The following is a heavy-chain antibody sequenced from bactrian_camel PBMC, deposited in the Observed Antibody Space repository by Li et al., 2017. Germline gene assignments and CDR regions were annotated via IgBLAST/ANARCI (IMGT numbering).Heavy chain of an antibody. D-gene: IGHD1*01. CDR1: GFPLWDYW. V-gene: IGHV3S1*01. J-gene: IGHJ4*01. CDR3: AADLVTDEPPLVEREYYY. Sequence: HVQLVESGGALVQPGGSLTVTCAASGFPLWDYWMYWVRQAPGKEREGVARIYTGSGNTYYADSVKGRFTISQDNAKNTVYLQMNSLKPEDTAMYYCAADLVTDEPPLVEREYYYWGQGTQVTVS. CDR2: IYTGSGNT.